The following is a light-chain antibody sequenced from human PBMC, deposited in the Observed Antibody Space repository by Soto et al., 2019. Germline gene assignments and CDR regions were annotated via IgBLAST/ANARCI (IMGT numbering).Light chain of an antibody. CDR1: QDVSTS. CDR2: GAS. J-gene: IGKJ3*01. CDR3: QQYGDWPPIT. V-gene: IGKV3-15*01. Sequence: ETVMTQSPAALSVSPGERVTLSCRASQDVSTSLAWYQQKPGQGPRLLIYGASTRATGVPPRFSGSGSGTQFTLTISSLQSEDLAIYYCQQYGDWPPITFGTGTRAHFK.